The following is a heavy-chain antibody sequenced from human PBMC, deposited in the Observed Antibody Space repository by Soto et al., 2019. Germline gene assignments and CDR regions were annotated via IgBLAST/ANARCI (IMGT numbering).Heavy chain of an antibody. D-gene: IGHD2-15*01. J-gene: IGHJ4*02. V-gene: IGHV3-23*01. CDR3: ARDLWWYLH. Sequence: EVQLLESGGGLVQPGGALRLSCAASGFTFSSHAMSWVRQAPGKGLEWISSISAGSEGAYYADSVKCRFTISRDNSNNALYLQMNSLRAEDTAVYYCARDLWWYLHWGQGTLVTVSS. CDR2: ISAGSEGA. CDR1: GFTFSSHA.